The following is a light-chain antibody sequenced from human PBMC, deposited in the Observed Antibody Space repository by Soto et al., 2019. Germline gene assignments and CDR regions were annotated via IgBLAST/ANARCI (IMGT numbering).Light chain of an antibody. CDR3: QQYGSSRLT. Sequence: EIVLTQSPGTLSLSPGERATLSCRASQSVSSSSLAWYQQKPGQAPRLLIYGASSRATGIPDRFSGSGSGTDFTLTISRLEPEDFAVYYCQQYGSSRLTFGRGTKVEIK. CDR1: QSVSSSS. V-gene: IGKV3-20*01. CDR2: GAS. J-gene: IGKJ4*01.